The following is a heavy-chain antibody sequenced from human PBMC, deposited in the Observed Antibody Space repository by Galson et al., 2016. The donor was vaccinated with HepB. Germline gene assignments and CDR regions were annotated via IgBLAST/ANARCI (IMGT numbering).Heavy chain of an antibody. CDR3: VSGYDAYDY. CDR2: INQDGSEI. D-gene: IGHD5-12*01. Sequence: SLRLSCAASGLTFNRHWMAWVRQAPGKGLEWVANINQDGSEIFYLDSVKGRFTISRDNAESSLYLQMNSLRAEDSAVYYSVSGYDAYDYWGQGILVIVSS. V-gene: IGHV3-7*05. CDR1: GLTFNRHW. J-gene: IGHJ4*02.